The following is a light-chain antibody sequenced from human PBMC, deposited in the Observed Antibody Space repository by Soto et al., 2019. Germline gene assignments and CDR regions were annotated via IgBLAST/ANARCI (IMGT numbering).Light chain of an antibody. J-gene: IGKJ1*01. CDR1: QSVSGH. V-gene: IGKV3-20*01. CDR3: QQYGSSLWT. Sequence: EIVLTQSPGTLSLSPGERATLSCRASQSVSGHLAWYQQKPGQAPRLLIYGASSRATGIPDRFSGSGSGTDFTLHITRMEPEDFAVYYCQQYGSSLWTFGQGTKAEIK. CDR2: GAS.